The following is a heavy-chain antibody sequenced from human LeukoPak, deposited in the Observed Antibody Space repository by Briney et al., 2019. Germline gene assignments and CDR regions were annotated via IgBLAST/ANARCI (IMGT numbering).Heavy chain of an antibody. J-gene: IGHJ4*02. Sequence: GGSLRLSCAASGFTFSTYEMNWVRQAPGKGLEWLSYISSTGSTIYYADSVKGRFTISRDNARNSLYLQMNGLRADDSALYYCARDYYYGSAIDYWGQGTLVTVSS. D-gene: IGHD3-10*01. CDR2: ISSTGSTI. CDR3: ARDYYYGSAIDY. CDR1: GFTFSTYE. V-gene: IGHV3-48*03.